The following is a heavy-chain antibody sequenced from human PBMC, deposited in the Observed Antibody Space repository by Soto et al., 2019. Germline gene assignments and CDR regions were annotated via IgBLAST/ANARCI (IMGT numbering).Heavy chain of an antibody. D-gene: IGHD3-3*01. Sequence: GGSLRLSCAASGFTFSSYWMHWVRQAPGKGLVWVSRINSDGSSTSYADSVKGRFTISRDNAKNTLYLQMNSLRAEDTAVYYCASPTDDFWSGYYGHWGQGTLVTVSS. CDR1: GFTFSSYW. J-gene: IGHJ4*02. V-gene: IGHV3-74*01. CDR2: INSDGSST. CDR3: ASPTDDFWSGYYGH.